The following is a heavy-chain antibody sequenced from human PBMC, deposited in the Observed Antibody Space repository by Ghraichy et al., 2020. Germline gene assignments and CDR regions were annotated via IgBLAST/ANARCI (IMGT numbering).Heavy chain of an antibody. CDR2: ISWDGGST. CDR3: AKDNDYGDYVSYYGMDV. Sequence: GGSRRLSCAASGFTFDDYTMHWVRQAPGKGLEWVSLISWDGGSTYYADSVKGRFTISRDNSKNSLYLQINSLRTEDTALYYCAKDNDYGDYVSYYGMDVWGQGTTVTVSS. V-gene: IGHV3-43*01. D-gene: IGHD4-17*01. CDR1: GFTFDDYT. J-gene: IGHJ6*02.